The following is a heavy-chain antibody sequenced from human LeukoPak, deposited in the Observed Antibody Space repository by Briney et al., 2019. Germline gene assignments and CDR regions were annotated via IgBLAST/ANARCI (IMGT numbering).Heavy chain of an antibody. V-gene: IGHV3-74*01. CDR1: GFTFSAYW. Sequence: PGGSLRLSCAASGFTFSAYWMHWVCQAPGKGLVWVSRINSDGSPTAYADSVKGRFTISRDNAKNTLYLQMNSLRAEDSAVYYCARGGIYSYDGFDIWGQGTMVTVSS. D-gene: IGHD1-26*01. J-gene: IGHJ3*02. CDR2: INSDGSPT. CDR3: ARGGIYSYDGFDI.